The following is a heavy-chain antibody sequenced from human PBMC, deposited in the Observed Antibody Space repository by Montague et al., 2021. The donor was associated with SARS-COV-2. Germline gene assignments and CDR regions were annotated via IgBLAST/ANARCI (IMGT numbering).Heavy chain of an antibody. CDR2: VHYNGRT. Sequence: SETLSLTCTVSGDSISSSIYNWGWIRQPPGKGLEWIGSVHYNGRTYYNPSPKSRVTIYVDTSKNQISLRLSSVTAADTAVYYSTRHVHMTWPEPSPGFDYWGPGTLVTVAS. CDR1: GDSISSSIYN. J-gene: IGHJ4*02. D-gene: IGHD1-1*01. V-gene: IGHV4-39*01. CDR3: TRHVHMTWPEPSPGFDY.